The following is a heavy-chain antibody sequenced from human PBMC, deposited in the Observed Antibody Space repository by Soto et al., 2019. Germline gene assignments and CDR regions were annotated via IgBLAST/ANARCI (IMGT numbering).Heavy chain of an antibody. CDR1: GGSFSGYY. D-gene: IGHD1-1*01. J-gene: IGHJ4*02. CDR3: ARHVHNQGFEYYFDS. V-gene: IGHV4-34*01. CDR2: INHSGST. Sequence: PSETLSLTCAVYGGSFSGYYWSWIRQPPGKGLEWIGEINHSGSTNYNPSLKSRITISIDTSKNQISLKMTSVTAADTAVYYCARHVHNQGFEYYFDSWGQGTLVTVSS.